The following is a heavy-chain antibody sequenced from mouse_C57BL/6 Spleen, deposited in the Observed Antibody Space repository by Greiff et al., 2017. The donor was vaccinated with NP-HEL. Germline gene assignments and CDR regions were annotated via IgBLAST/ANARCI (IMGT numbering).Heavy chain of an antibody. V-gene: IGHV1-81*01. CDR2: IYPRSGNT. CDR3: ARGSITTVVRYYFDY. J-gene: IGHJ2*01. Sequence: VQLVESGAELARPGASVKLSCKASGYTFTSYGISWVKQRTGQGLEWIGEIYPRSGNTYYNEKFKGKATLTADKSSSTAYMELRSLTSEDSAVYFCARGSITTVVRYYFDYWGQGTTLTVSS. D-gene: IGHD1-1*01. CDR1: GYTFTSYG.